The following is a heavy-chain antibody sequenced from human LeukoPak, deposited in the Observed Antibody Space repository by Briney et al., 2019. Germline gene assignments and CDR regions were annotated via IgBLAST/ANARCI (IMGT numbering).Heavy chain of an antibody. CDR1: GYTFTGYY. Sequence: GASVTVSCKASGYTFTGYYMHWVRQAPGQGLEWMGWINPNSGSTNYAQTFQGRLTMTRDTSISTANMELSRLRSDDTAVYYCARGGTMIVGDLDYWGQGTLGSPS. D-gene: IGHD3-22*01. V-gene: IGHV1-2*02. CDR2: INPNSGST. CDR3: ARGGTMIVGDLDY. J-gene: IGHJ4*02.